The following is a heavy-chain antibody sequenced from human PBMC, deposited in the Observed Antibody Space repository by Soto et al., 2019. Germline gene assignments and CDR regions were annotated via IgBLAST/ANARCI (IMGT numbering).Heavy chain of an antibody. V-gene: IGHV4-59*01. J-gene: IGHJ5*02. CDR1: GGSISSDD. D-gene: IGHD2-8*02. CDR2: IYYSGST. Sequence: SETLSLTCTVSGGSISSDDWSWIWQPPGKGLEWSGYIYYSGSTNYNPSLKSRVTISLDTSKNQLSLQLTSMTAADTAVYYCERDMHDGFTQYCDPWGKGTLVTVSS. CDR3: ERDMHDGFTQYCDP.